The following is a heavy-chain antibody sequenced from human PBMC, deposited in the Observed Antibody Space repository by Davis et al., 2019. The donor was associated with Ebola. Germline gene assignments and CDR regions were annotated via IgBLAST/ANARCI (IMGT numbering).Heavy chain of an antibody. Sequence: SETLSLTCTVSGDSISSSYWSWIRQPPGKGLEWIGYVYYSGSTNYNPSLKSRVTMSIDTSKNQFSLKLSSVTAADTAVYYCARNKPVFGFWFDPWGQGTLVTVSS. CDR2: VYYSGST. CDR3: ARNKPVFGFWFDP. D-gene: IGHD3-16*01. J-gene: IGHJ5*02. CDR1: GDSISSSY. V-gene: IGHV4-59*08.